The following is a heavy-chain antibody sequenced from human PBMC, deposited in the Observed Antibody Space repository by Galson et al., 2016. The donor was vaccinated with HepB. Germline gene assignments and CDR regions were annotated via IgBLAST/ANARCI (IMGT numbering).Heavy chain of an antibody. CDR2: IFDSGST. V-gene: IGHV4-59*02. Sequence: VTLSLTCTVSGGSVSSYFWSWIRQPPGKGLEGIGHIFDSGSTHYSPSLKRRLTISVDTSKNQFPLKLSSVTAADPAVYYCSSDIGKGPPHMDVWGQGTTVTVSS. J-gene: IGHJ6*02. D-gene: IGHD1-26*01. CDR1: GGSVSSYF. CDR3: SSDIGKGPPHMDV.